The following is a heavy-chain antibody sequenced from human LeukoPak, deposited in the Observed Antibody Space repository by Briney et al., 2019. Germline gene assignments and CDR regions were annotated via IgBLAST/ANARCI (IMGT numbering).Heavy chain of an antibody. CDR3: AGGVTMVRGVINY. CDR2: ISDSGSII. CDR1: GFTFSSYE. Sequence: GGSLRLSCAASGFTFSSYEMNWVRQPPGKGLEWVSYISDSGSIIHYADSVKGRFTISRDNAKNSLYLHMNSLRAEDTAVYYCAGGVTMVRGVINYWGQGTLVTVSS. D-gene: IGHD3-10*01. V-gene: IGHV3-48*03. J-gene: IGHJ4*02.